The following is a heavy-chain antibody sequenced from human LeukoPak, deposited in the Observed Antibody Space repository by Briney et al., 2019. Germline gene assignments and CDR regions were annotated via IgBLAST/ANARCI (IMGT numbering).Heavy chain of an antibody. CDR3: ARGYSWIQLWKWWFDP. CDR1: GGSLSGYY. Sequence: PSETLSLTCAVYGGSLSGYYWSWIRQPPGKGLEWIGEINHSGSTNYNPSLKSRVTISVDTSKNQFSLKLSSVTAADTAVYYCARGYSWIQLWKWWFDPWGQGTLVTVSS. CDR2: INHSGST. J-gene: IGHJ5*02. D-gene: IGHD5-18*01. V-gene: IGHV4-34*01.